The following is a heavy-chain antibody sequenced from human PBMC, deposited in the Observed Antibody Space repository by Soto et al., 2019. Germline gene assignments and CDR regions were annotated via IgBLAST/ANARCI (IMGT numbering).Heavy chain of an antibody. CDR1: GFTFSSYG. J-gene: IGHJ6*02. V-gene: IGHV3-30*18. CDR2: ISYDGSNK. CDR3: AKDTGSRIRGLKGGTRDYYYGMDV. D-gene: IGHD6-13*01. Sequence: GGSLRLSCAASGFTFSSYGMHWVRQAPGKGLEWVAVISYDGSNKYYADSVKGRFTISRDNSKNTLYLQMNSLRAEDTAVYYCAKDTGSRIRGLKGGTRDYYYGMDVWGQGTTVTVSS.